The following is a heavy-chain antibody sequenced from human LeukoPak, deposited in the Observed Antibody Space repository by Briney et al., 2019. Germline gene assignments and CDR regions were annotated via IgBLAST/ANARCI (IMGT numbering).Heavy chain of an antibody. V-gene: IGHV3-30*18. CDR3: AKDRGSYYYDIDA. J-gene: IGHJ6*02. CDR1: GFTFGNYG. CDR2: TSYDGGNK. Sequence: PGGSLRLSCAASGFTFGNYGMHWVRQAPGKWLEGVAVTSYDGGNKYYADSVKGRLTISRDNSKNTLYLQMNSLSDEDTALYYCAKDRGSYYYDIDAWGQGTTVTVS.